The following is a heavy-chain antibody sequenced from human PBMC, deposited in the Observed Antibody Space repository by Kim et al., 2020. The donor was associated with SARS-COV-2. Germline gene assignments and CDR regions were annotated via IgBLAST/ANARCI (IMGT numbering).Heavy chain of an antibody. Sequence: GGSLRLSCAASGFTFSSYAMSWVRQAPGKGLEWVSAISGSGGSTYYADSVKGRFTISRDNSKNTLYLQMNSLRAEDTAVYYCAKDPWSAIAAAGLFDYWGQGTLVTVSS. J-gene: IGHJ4*02. V-gene: IGHV3-23*01. CDR1: GFTFSSYA. D-gene: IGHD6-13*01. CDR3: AKDPWSAIAAAGLFDY. CDR2: ISGSGGST.